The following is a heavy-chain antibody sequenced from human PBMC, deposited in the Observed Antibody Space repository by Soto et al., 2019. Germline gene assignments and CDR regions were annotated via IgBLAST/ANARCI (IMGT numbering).Heavy chain of an antibody. V-gene: IGHV3-30*12. CDR2: ISYDGSDI. J-gene: IGHJ4*02. D-gene: IGHD1-1*01. Sequence: GGSLRLSCVGSGFIFSNYGMHWVRQAPGKGLEWVAFISYDGSDILYADSVKGRFVISRDNAKNSLYLEMNTLRVDDSGLYYCARGPRVSSTGTGAHWGRGTLVTVSS. CDR1: GFIFSNYG. CDR3: ARGPRVSSTGTGAH.